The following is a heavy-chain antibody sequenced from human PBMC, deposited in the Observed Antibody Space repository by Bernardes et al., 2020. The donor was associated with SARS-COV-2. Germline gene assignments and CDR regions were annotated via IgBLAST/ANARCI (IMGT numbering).Heavy chain of an antibody. CDR3: ARGTFYGDFSTGGTYYYGMDV. CDR1: GGSISSGGYY. V-gene: IGHV4-31*03. Sequence: SETLSLTCTVSGGSISSGGYYWSWIRQHPGKGLEWIGYIYYSGSTYYNPSLKSRVTISVDTSKNQFSLKLSSVTAADTAVYYCARGTFYGDFSTGGTYYYGMDVGGPRTTVTVSS. D-gene: IGHD4-17*01. J-gene: IGHJ6*02. CDR2: IYYSGST.